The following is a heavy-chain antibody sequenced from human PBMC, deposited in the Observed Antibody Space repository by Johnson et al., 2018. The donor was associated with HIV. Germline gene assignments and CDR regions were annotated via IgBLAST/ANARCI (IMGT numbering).Heavy chain of an antibody. Sequence: VQLVESGGGLVQPGGSLRLSCAASGFTFSSYWMHWVRQAPGKGLVWVSRINSDGSSTSYADSVTGRFTISRDNSKNTLYLQMNSLRAEDTAVYYCAREVAGDYGDSPGAFDIWGQGTMVTVSS. J-gene: IGHJ3*02. CDR2: INSDGSST. CDR1: GFTFSSYW. V-gene: IGHV3-74*01. CDR3: AREVAGDYGDSPGAFDI. D-gene: IGHD4-17*01.